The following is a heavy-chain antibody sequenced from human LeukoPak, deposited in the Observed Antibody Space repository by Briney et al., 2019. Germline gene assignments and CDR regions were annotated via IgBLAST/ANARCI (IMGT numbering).Heavy chain of an antibody. CDR3: ATRGYCSGGSCFYFDY. J-gene: IGHJ4*02. CDR1: GYTFTSYG. D-gene: IGHD2-15*01. CDR2: IIPIFGTA. V-gene: IGHV1-69*13. Sequence: SVKVSCKASGYTFTSYGISWVRQAPGQGLEWMGGIIPIFGTANYAQKFQGRVTITADESTSTAYMELSSLRSEDTAVYYCATRGYCSGGSCFYFDYWGQGTLVTVSS.